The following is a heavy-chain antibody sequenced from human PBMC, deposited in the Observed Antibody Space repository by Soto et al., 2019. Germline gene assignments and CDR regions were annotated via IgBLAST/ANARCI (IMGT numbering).Heavy chain of an antibody. CDR3: AREGWPLLQTGMDV. D-gene: IGHD2-15*01. Sequence: EVQLLESGGGLKQPGGSLRLSCAASGFTFRSYSMNWVRQAQGKGLEWVSYISSSNRNINYADSVKGRFIISRDNDKNSLYLQRHSLRDEDTAVYYCAREGWPLLQTGMDVWGQGTTVTVSS. J-gene: IGHJ6*02. CDR1: GFTFRSYS. V-gene: IGHV3-48*02. CDR2: ISSSNRNI.